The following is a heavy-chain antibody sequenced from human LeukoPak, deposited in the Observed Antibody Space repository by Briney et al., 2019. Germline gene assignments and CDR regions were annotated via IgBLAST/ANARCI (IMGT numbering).Heavy chain of an antibody. CDR3: ARVSGRLERQSDLDF. CDR2: IYIDGSST. D-gene: IGHD1-1*01. CDR1: GFTFSNYW. V-gene: IGHV3-74*01. Sequence: GGSLRLSCAASGFTFSNYWMHWVRQGPGKGLVWVSRIYIDGSSTDYADSVKGRSAISRDNAKNSLYLQINSLRAEDTAVYYCARVSGRLERQSDLDFWGQGTLVTVSS. J-gene: IGHJ4*02.